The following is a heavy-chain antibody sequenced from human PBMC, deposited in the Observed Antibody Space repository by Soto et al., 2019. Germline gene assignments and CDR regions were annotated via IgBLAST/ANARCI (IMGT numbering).Heavy chain of an antibody. Sequence: QVQLVQSGAEVKKPGASVKVSCKASGYTFTSYGISWVRQAPGQGLGWMGWISAYNGNTNNPQKLQGRVTMTTDTSTRTAYMELRSLRSDDTAVYYCAWRMVRGPKRVYYMDVWGKGTTVTVSS. J-gene: IGHJ6*03. D-gene: IGHD3-10*01. CDR2: ISAYNGNT. V-gene: IGHV1-18*01. CDR3: AWRMVRGPKRVYYMDV. CDR1: GYTFTSYG.